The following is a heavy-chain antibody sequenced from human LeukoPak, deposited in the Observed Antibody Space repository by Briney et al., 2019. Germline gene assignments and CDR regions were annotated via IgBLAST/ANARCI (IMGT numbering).Heavy chain of an antibody. CDR2: ISGGGGT. CDR1: GFTFSSYS. V-gene: IGHV3-23*01. CDR3: AKEPPYCGGDCYFLLDY. Sequence: GGSLRLSCAASGFTFSSYSMSWVRQAPGKGLEWVSGISGGGGTYYADSVKGRSTISRDNSKNTLYLQVNSLRAEDTGVYYCAKEPPYCGGDCYFLLDYWGQGTLVTVSS. J-gene: IGHJ4*02. D-gene: IGHD2-21*02.